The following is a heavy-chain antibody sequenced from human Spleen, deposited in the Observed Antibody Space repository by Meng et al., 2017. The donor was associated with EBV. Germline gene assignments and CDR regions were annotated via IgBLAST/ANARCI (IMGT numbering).Heavy chain of an antibody. CDR3: ARERSDQVVVGYNWFDP. CDR1: GGSFSYYY. D-gene: IGHD6-6*01. Sequence: QRWVAVLLTPSVTLAVTCAVSGGSFSYYYWSWIRPPPGKGLEWIGEISHSGSTNYSPSLKSRVTISADMSKNQFSLKVSSVTAADTAVYYCARERSDQVVVGYNWFDPWGQGTLVTVSS. CDR2: ISHSGST. J-gene: IGHJ5*02. V-gene: IGHV4-34*02.